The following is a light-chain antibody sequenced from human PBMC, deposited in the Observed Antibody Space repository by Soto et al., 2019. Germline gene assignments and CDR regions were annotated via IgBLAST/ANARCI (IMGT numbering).Light chain of an antibody. CDR2: IAY. CDR3: QQYGTSPLT. V-gene: IGKV3-20*01. CDR1: QSVNSDY. Sequence: EIVLTQSPGTLSLFPGQRATLSCRATQSVNSDYLAWYQQKPGQAPRQLIYIAYRRATGIPDRVSGSVSGTDFTLTIRRLEPEDFAVYYCQQYGTSPLTFGQGTKVEIK. J-gene: IGKJ1*01.